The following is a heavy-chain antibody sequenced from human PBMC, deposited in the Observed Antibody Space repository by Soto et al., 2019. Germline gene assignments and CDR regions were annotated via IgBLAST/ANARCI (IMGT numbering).Heavy chain of an antibody. CDR1: GGCISRYY. CDR3: ARVRTYCSGGSCYGDAFDI. Sequence: SETLSLTYTVSGGCISRYYWSCIRQPPGKRLEWIGYIYYSGSTNYNPSLKSRVTISVDTSKNQFSLKLSSVTAADTAVYYCARVRTYCSGGSCYGDAFDIWGQGTMVTVSS. V-gene: IGHV4-59*01. J-gene: IGHJ3*02. D-gene: IGHD2-15*01. CDR2: IYYSGST.